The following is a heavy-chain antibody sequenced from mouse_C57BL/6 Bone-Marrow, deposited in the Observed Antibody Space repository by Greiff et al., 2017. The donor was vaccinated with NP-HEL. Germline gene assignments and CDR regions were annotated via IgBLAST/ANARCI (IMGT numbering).Heavy chain of an antibody. V-gene: IGHV3-8*01. CDR1: GYSITSDY. CDR3: ARGDYYGRNAMDY. J-gene: IGHJ4*01. Sequence: EVMLVESGPGLAKPSQTLSLTCSVTGYSITSDYWNWIRKFPGNKLEYMGYISYSGSTYYNPSLKSRISITRDTSKNQYYLQLNSVTTEDTATYYCARGDYYGRNAMDYWGQGTSVTVSS. CDR2: ISYSGST. D-gene: IGHD1-1*01.